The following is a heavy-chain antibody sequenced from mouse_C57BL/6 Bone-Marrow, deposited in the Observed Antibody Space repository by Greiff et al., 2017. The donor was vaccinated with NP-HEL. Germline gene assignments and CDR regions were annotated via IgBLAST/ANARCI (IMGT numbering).Heavy chain of an antibody. Sequence: VMLVESGGGLVKPGGSLKLSCAASGFTFSSYAMSWVRQTPEKRLEWVATISDGGSYTYYPDNVKGRFTISRDNAKNNLYLQMSHLKSEDTAMYYCARAHYYSAMDYWGQGTSVTVSS. J-gene: IGHJ4*01. CDR1: GFTFSSYA. CDR2: ISDGGSYT. CDR3: ARAHYYSAMDY. V-gene: IGHV5-4*03.